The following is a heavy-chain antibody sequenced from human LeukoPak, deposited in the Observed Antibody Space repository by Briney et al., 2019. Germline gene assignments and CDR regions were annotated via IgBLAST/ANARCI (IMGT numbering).Heavy chain of an antibody. Sequence: GGSLRLSCEASGLTLSTYWMNWVRQVPGKGLDWVANTNPDGSGKRYVDSVKGRFTIARDNADNSLSLQMNSLRAEDTAVYYCASWGAGGNSWGQGTLVTVSS. D-gene: IGHD3-16*01. J-gene: IGHJ4*02. CDR1: GLTLSTYW. CDR3: ASWGAGGNS. V-gene: IGHV3-7*01. CDR2: TNPDGSGK.